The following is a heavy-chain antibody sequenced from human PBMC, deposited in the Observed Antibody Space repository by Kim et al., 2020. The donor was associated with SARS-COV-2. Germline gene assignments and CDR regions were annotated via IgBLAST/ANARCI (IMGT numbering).Heavy chain of an antibody. Sequence: GESLKISCKGSGYSFTSYWISWVRQMPGKGLEWMGRIDPSDSYTNYSPSFQGHVTISADKSISTAYLQWSSLKASDTAMYYCAREYYDFWSGYYRGAFDIWGQGTMVTVSS. J-gene: IGHJ3*02. CDR2: IDPSDSYT. V-gene: IGHV5-10-1*01. CDR1: GYSFTSYW. CDR3: AREYYDFWSGYYRGAFDI. D-gene: IGHD3-3*01.